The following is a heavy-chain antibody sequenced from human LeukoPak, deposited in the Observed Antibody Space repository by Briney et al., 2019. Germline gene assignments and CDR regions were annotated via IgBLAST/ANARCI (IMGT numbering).Heavy chain of an antibody. CDR2: INPNSGGT. CDR3: AREVGYDSSGYYDYYYMDV. V-gene: IGHV1-2*02. Sequence: GASVKVSCKASGYTFTGYYMHWVRRAPGQGLEWMGWINPNSGGTNYAQKFQGRVTMTRDTSISTAYMELSRLRSDDTAVYYCAREVGYDSSGYYDYYYMDVWGKGTTVTVSS. J-gene: IGHJ6*03. D-gene: IGHD3-22*01. CDR1: GYTFTGYY.